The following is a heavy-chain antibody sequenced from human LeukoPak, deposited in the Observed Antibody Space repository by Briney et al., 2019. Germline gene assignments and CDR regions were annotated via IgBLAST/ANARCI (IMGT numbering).Heavy chain of an antibody. CDR1: GFTFSSYW. Sequence: GGSLRLSCAASGFTFSSYWMSWVRQAPGKGLEGVANMKQDGREKYYLDSVKGRFPISRDNAKTSLYLKMNSLRAEDTAVYYCASPILKYSSSPPDYWGQGTLVTVSS. CDR2: MKQDGREK. CDR3: ASPILKYSSSPPDY. V-gene: IGHV3-7*01. J-gene: IGHJ4*02. D-gene: IGHD6-6*01.